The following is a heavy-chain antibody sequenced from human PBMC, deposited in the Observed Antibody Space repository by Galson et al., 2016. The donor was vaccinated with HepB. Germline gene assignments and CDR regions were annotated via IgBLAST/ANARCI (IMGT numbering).Heavy chain of an antibody. J-gene: IGHJ6*02. CDR2: IYWDDDK. D-gene: IGHD1-26*01. Sequence: PALVKPTQTLTLTCTFSGFSLSTSGVGVGWIRQSPGKALEWLALIYWDDDKRYSPSLKHRLTITKDTSKNQVVLIMTNMDTVDTATYYCAHSRVGATGGYFYGMDVGGQGTTVTVSS. V-gene: IGHV2-5*02. CDR1: GFSLSTSGVG. CDR3: AHSRVGATGGYFYGMDV.